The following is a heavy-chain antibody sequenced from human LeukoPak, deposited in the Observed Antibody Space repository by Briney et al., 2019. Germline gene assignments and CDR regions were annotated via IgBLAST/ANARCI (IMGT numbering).Heavy chain of an antibody. CDR1: GFTVSSNY. CDR2: IYSGGST. Sequence: GGSLRLSCAASGFTVSSNYMSWVRQAPGKGLEWVSVIYSGGSTYYADSVKGRFTISRDNSKSTLYLQMNSLRAEDTAVYYCARVRAVAGIRYWYFDLWGRGTLVTVSS. D-gene: IGHD6-19*01. CDR3: ARVRAVAGIRYWYFDL. V-gene: IGHV3-53*01. J-gene: IGHJ2*01.